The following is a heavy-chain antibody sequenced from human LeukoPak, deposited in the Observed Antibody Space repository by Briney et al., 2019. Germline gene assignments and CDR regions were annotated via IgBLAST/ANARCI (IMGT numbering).Heavy chain of an antibody. Sequence: EASVKVSCKASGYTFTNYYMHWVRQAPGQGLEWRGVINPSGDSTRYEQKFQDRVTMTRETSTRTVYMELSSLRSEDTAVYYCARGYSSSYRIDYWGQGTLVTVSS. CDR2: INPSGDST. CDR1: GYTFTNYY. CDR3: ARGYSSSYRIDY. J-gene: IGHJ4*02. D-gene: IGHD6-19*01. V-gene: IGHV1-46*01.